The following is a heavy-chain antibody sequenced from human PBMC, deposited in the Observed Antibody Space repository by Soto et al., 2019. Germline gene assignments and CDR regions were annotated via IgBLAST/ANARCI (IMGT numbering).Heavy chain of an antibody. CDR3: ASHLFQFDFWSGYYTGSAFDI. CDR1: GGSFSGYY. CDR2: INHSGST. J-gene: IGHJ3*02. V-gene: IGHV4-34*01. D-gene: IGHD3-3*01. Sequence: QVQLQQWGAGLLKPSETLSLTCAVYGGSFSGYYWSWIRQPPGKGLEWIGEINHSGSTNYNPSLKSRVTISVDTSENQFSLKLSSVTAADTAVYYCASHLFQFDFWSGYYTGSAFDIWGQGTMVTVSS.